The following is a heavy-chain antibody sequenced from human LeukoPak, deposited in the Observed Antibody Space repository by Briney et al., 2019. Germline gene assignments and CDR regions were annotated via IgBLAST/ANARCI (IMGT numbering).Heavy chain of an antibody. CDR2: INAGSGNT. CDR3: ARFSSRVNYGMDV. J-gene: IGHJ6*02. Sequence: ASVKVSCKASGYTFSTYAIHWVRQAPGQRPEWMGWINAGSGNTKSSQKFQGRVTITRDKSASTAYMELSSLRSEDTAVYYCARFSSRVNYGMDVWGQGTTVTVSS. V-gene: IGHV1-3*01. D-gene: IGHD2-8*01. CDR1: GYTFSTYA.